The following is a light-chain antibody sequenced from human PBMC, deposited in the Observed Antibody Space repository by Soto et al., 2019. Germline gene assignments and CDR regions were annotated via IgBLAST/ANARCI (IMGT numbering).Light chain of an antibody. V-gene: IGKV3-11*01. Sequence: EIVLTQSPATLSLSPGERATLSCRASQSVSSYLAWYQQKPGKAPRLLINDASNLATGIPARVSGSGSGTAFPLTLSCLEPKDFAVYYWHQRGNWPWDFGQGSKVEVE. J-gene: IGKJ1*01. CDR1: QSVSSY. CDR2: DAS. CDR3: HQRGNWPWD.